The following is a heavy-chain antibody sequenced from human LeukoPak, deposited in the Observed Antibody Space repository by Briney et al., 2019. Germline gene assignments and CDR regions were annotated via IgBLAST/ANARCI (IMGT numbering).Heavy chain of an antibody. CDR1: GFTFSSYA. CDR2: ISYDGSNK. D-gene: IGHD1-26*01. J-gene: IGHJ4*02. V-gene: IGHV3-30*04. Sequence: GGSLRLSCAASGFTFSSYAMHWVRQAPGKGLEWVAVISYDGSNKYYADSVKGRFTISRDNSKNTLYLQMNSLRAEDTAVYYCARGKWEPLDYWGQGTLVTVSS. CDR3: ARGKWEPLDY.